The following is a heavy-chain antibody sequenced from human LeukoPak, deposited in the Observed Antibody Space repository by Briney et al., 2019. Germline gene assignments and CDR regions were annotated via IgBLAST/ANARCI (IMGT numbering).Heavy chain of an antibody. J-gene: IGHJ5*02. CDR2: INTDGSIT. Sequence: PGGSLRLSCAASGFTVSSNYMSWVRQAPGKGLVWVSRINTDGSITTYADSVEGRFSGSRDNAKNTLYLQMNSLRVEDTGVYYCARGYSRSWFDPWGQGTLVTVSS. CDR1: GFTVSSNY. D-gene: IGHD1-14*01. CDR3: ARGYSRSWFDP. V-gene: IGHV3-74*03.